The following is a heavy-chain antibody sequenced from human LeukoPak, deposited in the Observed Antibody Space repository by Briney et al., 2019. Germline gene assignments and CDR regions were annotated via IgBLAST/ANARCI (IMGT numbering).Heavy chain of an antibody. CDR1: GYTFTGYH. D-gene: IGHD2-15*01. CDR2: ISAYNGNT. J-gene: IGHJ3*02. V-gene: IGHV1-18*04. CDR3: ARDSGYCSGGSCFTGLDAFDI. Sequence: ASVKVSCKASGYTFTGYHIHWVRQAPGQGLEWMGWISAYNGNTNYAQKLQGRVTMTTDTSTSTAYMELRSLRSDDTAVYYCARDSGYCSGGSCFTGLDAFDIWGQGTMVTVSS.